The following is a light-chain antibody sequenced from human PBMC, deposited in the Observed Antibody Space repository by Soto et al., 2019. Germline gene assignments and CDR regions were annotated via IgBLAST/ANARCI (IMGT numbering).Light chain of an antibody. Sequence: DIRMTQSPSSLSVSVGDGVTITCRASETINNYLNWYQQKPGRAPKLLIHAASTLQSGVPSRFNGSGSRTDFTLTISSLQPEDFATYSCQQSYTTPWTFGLGTRVEI. CDR3: QQSYTTPWT. J-gene: IGKJ1*01. CDR1: ETINNY. V-gene: IGKV1-39*01. CDR2: AAS.